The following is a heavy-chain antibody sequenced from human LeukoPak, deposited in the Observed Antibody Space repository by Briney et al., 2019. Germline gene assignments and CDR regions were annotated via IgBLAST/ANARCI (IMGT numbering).Heavy chain of an antibody. D-gene: IGHD3-10*01. V-gene: IGHV3-11*01. CDR1: GFTFSDYY. CDR2: ISSSGSTI. CDR3: AKDQFGELATIFDY. J-gene: IGHJ4*02. Sequence: GGSLRLSCAASGFTFSDYYMSWIRQAPGKGLEWVSYISSSGSTIYYADSVKGRFTISRDNAKNSLYLQMNNLRAEDTAIYYCAKDQFGELATIFDYWGQGALVTVSS.